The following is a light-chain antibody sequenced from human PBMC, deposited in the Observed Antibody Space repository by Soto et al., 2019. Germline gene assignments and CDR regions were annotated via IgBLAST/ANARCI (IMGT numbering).Light chain of an antibody. V-gene: IGKV1-9*01. CDR3: QHLNSYPLT. CDR1: QGISSH. J-gene: IGKJ4*01. CDR2: AAS. Sequence: DIQLTQSPSFLSASVGERVTITCRASQGISSHLAWYQQKPGTAPKLLIYAASTLQSGVPSRFSGSGSGTEFTLTISSLQPEDSATYYCQHLNSYPLTFGGGSKVEIK.